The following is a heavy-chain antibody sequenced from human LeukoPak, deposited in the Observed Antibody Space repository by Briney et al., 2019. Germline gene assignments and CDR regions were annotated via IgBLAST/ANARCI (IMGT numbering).Heavy chain of an antibody. J-gene: IGHJ3*02. Sequence: PGGSLRLSCAASGVIFSSYWMHWVRQAPGKGLVWVSRIYNDESSINYADSVKGRFTISRDNAKNTLYLQMNSLRAEDTAVYLCASSPGSLGNFDIWGQGTMVTVSS. CDR2: IYNDESSI. CDR3: ASSPGSLGNFDI. CDR1: GVIFSSYW. D-gene: IGHD3-16*01. V-gene: IGHV3-74*01.